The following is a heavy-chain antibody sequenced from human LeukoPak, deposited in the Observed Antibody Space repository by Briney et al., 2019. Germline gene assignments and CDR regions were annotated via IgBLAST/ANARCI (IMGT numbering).Heavy chain of an antibody. CDR2: IYYSGST. CDR1: GGSISSSAYF. V-gene: IGHV4-39*02. Sequence: SETLSLTCTVSGGSISSSAYFWGWIRQPPGKGLEGIATIYYSGSTYYNPSLKSPVTISVDTSKNNFSLKLCSAIAADTAVYYCARLVGIAAHHFDYWGQGTLVTVSS. J-gene: IGHJ4*02. CDR3: ARLVGIAAHHFDY. D-gene: IGHD6-25*01.